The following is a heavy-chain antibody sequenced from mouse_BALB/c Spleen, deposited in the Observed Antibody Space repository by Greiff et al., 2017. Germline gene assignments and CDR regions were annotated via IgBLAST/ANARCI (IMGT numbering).Heavy chain of an antibody. D-gene: IGHD3-3*01. CDR1: GYTFSSYW. CDR2: ILPGSGGT. J-gene: IGHJ1*01. V-gene: IGHV1-9*01. CDR3: TGDVGNYWYFDV. Sequence: VQLHQSGAELLKPGASVKLSCKATGYTFSSYWIEWVKQRPGHGLEWIGEILPGSGGTAYNQKFKGKATLTADKSSSTAYMELSSLTSEDSAVYYCTGDVGNYWYFDVGGAGTTVTVSS.